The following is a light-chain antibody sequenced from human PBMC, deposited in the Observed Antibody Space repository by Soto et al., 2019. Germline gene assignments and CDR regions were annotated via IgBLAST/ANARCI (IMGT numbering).Light chain of an antibody. V-gene: IGLV2-14*03. CDR2: DVS. J-gene: IGLJ2*01. Sequence: QSALTQPASVSGSPGQSITISCTGTSSDVGGYNFVSWYQHHPAKAPKLMIYDVSNRPSGVSYRFSGSKSGNTASLTISGLQAEDEAHYYCSSFTSSDTLVVFGGGTKLTVL. CDR1: SSDVGGYNF. CDR3: SSFTSSDTLVV.